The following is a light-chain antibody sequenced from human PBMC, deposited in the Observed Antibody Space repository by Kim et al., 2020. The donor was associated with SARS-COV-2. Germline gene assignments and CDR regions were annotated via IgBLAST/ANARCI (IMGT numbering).Light chain of an antibody. CDR2: QDF. Sequence: SYELTQPPSVSVSPGQTVSITCSGAKLGEKYSCWYQQKSGQSPVLVIYQDFKRPSGIPERFSGSNFGNTATLTISGTQAVDEADYYCQAWDSGTVVFGGGTQLTVL. V-gene: IGLV3-1*01. CDR3: QAWDSGTVV. J-gene: IGLJ2*01. CDR1: KLGEKY.